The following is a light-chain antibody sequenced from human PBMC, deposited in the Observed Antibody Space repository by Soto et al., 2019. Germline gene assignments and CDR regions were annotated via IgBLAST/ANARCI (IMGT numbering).Light chain of an antibody. V-gene: IGKV3-15*01. CDR1: QSVSSN. Sequence: EIVLTQSPATLSLSPWERATLSCRASQSVSSNLAWYQQKPGQAPRLLLYGASTRATGIPVRFSGSGSGTEFTLTISSLQSEDFAVYYCQQYNNWPPFTFGQGTRLEIK. CDR2: GAS. J-gene: IGKJ5*01. CDR3: QQYNNWPPFT.